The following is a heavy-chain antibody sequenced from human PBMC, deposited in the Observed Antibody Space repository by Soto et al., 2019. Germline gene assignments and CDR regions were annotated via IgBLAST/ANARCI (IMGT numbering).Heavy chain of an antibody. J-gene: IGHJ5*02. CDR3: ARTANLLDP. V-gene: IGHV4-39*01. CDR2: SHYIGNT. CDR1: NGSISSRSSY. Sequence: SETLSLTCIVSNGSISSRSSYWGWIRQTPGKGLEWIGSSHYIGNTYYNPSLKSRVTISIDTSKTQFSLKLSSVTAADTAVYYCARTANLLDPWGQGTLVTVSS.